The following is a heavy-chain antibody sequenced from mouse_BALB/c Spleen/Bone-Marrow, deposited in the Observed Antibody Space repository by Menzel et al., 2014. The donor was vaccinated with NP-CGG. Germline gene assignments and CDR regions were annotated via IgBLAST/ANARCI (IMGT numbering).Heavy chain of an antibody. Sequence: QVQLQQPGPGLVSPSQSLSIPCTVSGFSLTGYGVNWVRQPPGKGLEWLGMIWGDGSTDYNSALKSRLSISKDNSKSQVFLKMNSLQTDDTARYYCARTLGHYAMDYWGQGTSVTVSS. CDR3: ARTLGHYAMDY. D-gene: IGHD4-1*01. CDR1: GFSLTGYG. J-gene: IGHJ4*01. CDR2: IWGDGST. V-gene: IGHV2-6-7*01.